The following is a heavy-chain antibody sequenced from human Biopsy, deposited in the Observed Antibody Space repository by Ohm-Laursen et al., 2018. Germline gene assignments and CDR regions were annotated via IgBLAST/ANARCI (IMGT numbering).Heavy chain of an antibody. CDR1: GGDINNYY. CDR2: IYPGGST. J-gene: IGHJ3*01. CDR3: ASVVLGPTNDAFDL. V-gene: IGHV4-4*07. Sequence: GTLSLTCNVSGGDINNYYRSWIRQPAGKGLEWIGRIYPGGSTNYNPSLKSRVTMSVDTSKKQLSLRPRSVTAADTAMYYCASVVLGPTNDAFDLWGQGTMVVVSS. D-gene: IGHD3-22*01.